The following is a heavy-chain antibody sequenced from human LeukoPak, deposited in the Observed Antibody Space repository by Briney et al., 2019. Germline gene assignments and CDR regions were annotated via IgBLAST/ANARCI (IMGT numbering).Heavy chain of an antibody. D-gene: IGHD3-9*01. Sequence: GSLRLSCTASGFTFSRYGVNWVRQAPGKGLEWVSSISSSTTYIYYADSVKGRFTISRDNAKNSLYLQMNSLRAEDTAVYYCVRGANYDILTGYSPYYFDYWGQGTLVTVSS. CDR1: GFTFSRYG. V-gene: IGHV3-21*01. J-gene: IGHJ4*02. CDR3: VRGANYDILTGYSPYYFDY. CDR2: ISSSTTYI.